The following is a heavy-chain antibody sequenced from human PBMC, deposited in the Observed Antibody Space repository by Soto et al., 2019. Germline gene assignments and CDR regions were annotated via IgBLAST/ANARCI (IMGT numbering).Heavy chain of an antibody. CDR2: IYPGDSDT. CDR1: GYSFTSYW. D-gene: IGHD6-13*01. J-gene: IGHJ6*02. Sequence: GESLKISCKGSGYSFTSYWIGWVRQMPGKGLEWMGIIYPGDSDTRYSPSFQGQVTISADKSISTAYLQWSSLKASDTAMYYCARQSIAADSLQRTYYYYGMDVWGQGTTVTVSS. CDR3: ARQSIAADSLQRTYYYYGMDV. V-gene: IGHV5-51*01.